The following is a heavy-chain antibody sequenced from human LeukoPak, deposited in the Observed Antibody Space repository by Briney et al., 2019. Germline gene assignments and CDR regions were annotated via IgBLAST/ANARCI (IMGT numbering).Heavy chain of an antibody. CDR2: IKQDGSEK. D-gene: IGHD3-3*01. Sequence: PGGSLRLSCAASGFTFSSYWMSWVRQAPGKGLEWVANIKQDGSEKYYVDSVKGRFTISRDNAKNTLYLQMNSLRAEDTAVYYCARVDYDFWSGYGVGWFDPWGQGTLVTVSS. CDR1: GFTFSSYW. J-gene: IGHJ5*02. V-gene: IGHV3-7*01. CDR3: ARVDYDFWSGYGVGWFDP.